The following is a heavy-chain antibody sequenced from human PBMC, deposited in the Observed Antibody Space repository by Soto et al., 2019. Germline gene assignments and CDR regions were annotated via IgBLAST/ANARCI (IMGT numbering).Heavy chain of an antibody. J-gene: IGHJ4*02. CDR1: GFTFSNYG. D-gene: IGHD4-17*01. CDR3: ARNPRPTYGDYADY. V-gene: IGHV3-33*05. Sequence: VPLVESGGTVVQPGTSLRLSCVASGFTFSNYGMHWARQAPGKGLEWVAYLQYDGSYIHYSDSVQGRFTISRDNSRNTLYLQMNSLRAEDTALYYCARNPRPTYGDYADYWGQGTLVTVSS. CDR2: LQYDGSYI.